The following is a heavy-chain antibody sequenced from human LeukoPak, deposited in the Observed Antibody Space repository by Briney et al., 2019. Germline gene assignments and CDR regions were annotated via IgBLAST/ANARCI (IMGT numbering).Heavy chain of an antibody. CDR3: VKGGLSYSGSSDNAFDI. V-gene: IGHV3-23*01. CDR1: GFTFSIYA. D-gene: IGHD1-26*01. J-gene: IGHJ3*02. CDR2: MSGRDGST. Sequence: GGSLRLSCVASGFTFSIYAMNWVRQAPGKGLEWVSGMSGRDGSTFYADSVKSRFTISRDNSQNTLYLQMNNLRVDDTAFYYCVKGGLSYSGSSDNAFDIWGQGTLVTVSS.